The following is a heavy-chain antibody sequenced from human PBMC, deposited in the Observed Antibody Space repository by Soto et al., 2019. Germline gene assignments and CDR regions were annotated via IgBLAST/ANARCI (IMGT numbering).Heavy chain of an antibody. CDR3: ARHSMTTVTTAFFDY. CDR1: GGSISSSSYY. CDR2: IYYSGST. J-gene: IGHJ4*02. D-gene: IGHD4-17*01. V-gene: IGHV4-39*01. Sequence: SETLSLTCTVSGGSISSSSYYWGWIRQPPGKGLEWIGSIYYSGSTYYSPSLKSRVTISVDTSKNQFSLKLSSVTAADTAVYYCARHSMTTVTTAFFDYWGQGTLVTVSS.